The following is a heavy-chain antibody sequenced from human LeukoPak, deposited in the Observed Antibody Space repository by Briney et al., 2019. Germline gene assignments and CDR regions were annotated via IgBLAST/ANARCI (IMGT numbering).Heavy chain of an antibody. CDR2: INPHNGGT. V-gene: IGHV1-2*02. D-gene: IGHD6-6*01. CDR1: GYSFTNYW. J-gene: IGHJ5*02. Sequence: GESLKISCKGSGYSFTNYWIGWVRQAPGQGLEWMGWINPHNGGTNYGQKFQGRVTMTRDTSINTVYMEVTRLTSDDTAIYYCAGHSSSSDGWFDPWGQGTLVTVSS. CDR3: AGHSSSSDGWFDP.